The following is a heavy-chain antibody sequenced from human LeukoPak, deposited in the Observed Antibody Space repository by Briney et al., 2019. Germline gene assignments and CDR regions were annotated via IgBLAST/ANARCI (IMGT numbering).Heavy chain of an antibody. V-gene: IGHV4-4*02. D-gene: IGHD2/OR15-2a*01. J-gene: IGHJ2*01. Sequence: SETLSLTCTMSGDSISNSMLWSWVRQPPGKGLEWVGEKYRSRTTNYNPYLKSRVTISTDNSKNQVSLELNSVTAADTAVYFCARLKDFTGKEYYFFDLWGRGTLVTVSS. CDR2: KYRSRTT. CDR3: ARLKDFTGKEYYFFDL. CDR1: GDSISNSML.